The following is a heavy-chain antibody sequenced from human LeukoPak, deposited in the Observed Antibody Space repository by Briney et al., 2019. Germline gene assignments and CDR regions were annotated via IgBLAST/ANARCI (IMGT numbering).Heavy chain of an antibody. D-gene: IGHD3-10*01. CDR1: GYTFTGYY. Sequence: ASVKVSCKASGYTFTGYYMHWVRQAPGQGLEWMGWINPNSGGTNYAQKFQGRVTMTRDTSISTAYMELSRLRSDDTAVYYCARALGSGGSGSYYNDYWGQGTLVTVSS. V-gene: IGHV1-2*02. CDR2: INPNSGGT. CDR3: ARALGSGGSGSYYNDY. J-gene: IGHJ4*02.